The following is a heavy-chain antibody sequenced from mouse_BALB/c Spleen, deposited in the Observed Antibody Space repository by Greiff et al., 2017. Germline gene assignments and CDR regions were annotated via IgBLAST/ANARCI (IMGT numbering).Heavy chain of an antibody. CDR1: GFTFSSYG. CDR3: ARPSDYDEAWFAY. J-gene: IGHJ3*01. Sequence: EVKVVESGGDLVKPGGSLKLSCAASGFTFSSYGMSWVRQTPDKRLEWVATISSGGSYTYYPDSVKGRFTISRDNAKNTLYLQMSSLKSEDTAMYYCARPSDYDEAWFAYWGQGTLVTVSA. D-gene: IGHD2-4*01. CDR2: ISSGGSYT. V-gene: IGHV5-6*01.